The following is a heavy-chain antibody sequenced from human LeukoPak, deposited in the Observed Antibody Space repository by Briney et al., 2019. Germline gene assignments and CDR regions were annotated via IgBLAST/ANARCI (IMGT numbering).Heavy chain of an antibody. V-gene: IGHV3-53*01. Sequence: GGSLRPSCAASGFTVSSSFMTWVRQAPGKGLEWVSVTYSDGTTYYADSVKGRFTISRDNAKNSLYLQMNSLRAEDTAVYYCARGARPGYYYDSSVYFDYWGQGTLVTVSS. CDR1: GFTVSSSF. CDR2: TYSDGTT. J-gene: IGHJ4*02. D-gene: IGHD3-22*01. CDR3: ARGARPGYYYDSSVYFDY.